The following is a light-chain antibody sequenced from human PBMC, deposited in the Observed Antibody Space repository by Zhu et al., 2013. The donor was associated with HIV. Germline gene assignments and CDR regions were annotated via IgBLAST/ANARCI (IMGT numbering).Light chain of an antibody. Sequence: DIQMTQSPSTLSASVGHRVTITCRASQSISTNLAWYQHKPGRAPKLLIYDASNLETGVPARLSGSGSGTQFTLTITSLLPEDVATYYCQQQANLPRTFGQGTRVEIK. CDR1: QSISTN. CDR3: QQQANLPRT. CDR2: DAS. J-gene: IGKJ1*01. V-gene: IGKV1-5*01.